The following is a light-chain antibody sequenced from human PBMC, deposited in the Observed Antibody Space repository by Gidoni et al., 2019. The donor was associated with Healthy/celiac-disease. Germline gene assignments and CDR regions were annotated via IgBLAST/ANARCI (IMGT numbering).Light chain of an antibody. CDR2: GSS. J-gene: IGKJ4*01. Sequence: EIVLTQSPGTLSLSPGERATLSCRASQSVSSSYLAWYQQKPGQAPRLLNYGSSSRATGIPDRCSGSGSRTDFTLTISRLEPEVFAVYYCQQYGSSPLTFGGGTKVEIK. V-gene: IGKV3-20*01. CDR3: QQYGSSPLT. CDR1: QSVSSSY.